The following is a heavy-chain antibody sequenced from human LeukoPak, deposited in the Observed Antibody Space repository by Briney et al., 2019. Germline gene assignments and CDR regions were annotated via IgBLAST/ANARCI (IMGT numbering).Heavy chain of an antibody. CDR1: GGSISSGGYY. J-gene: IGHJ4*02. V-gene: IGHV4-30-2*01. Sequence: SQTLSLTCTVSGGSISSGGYYWSWIRQPPGKGLEWIGSIYYSGSTYYNPSLKSRVAISVDRSKNQFSLKLSSVTAADTAVYYCARGPYDSSGYYYLDYWGQGTLVTVSS. CDR2: IYYSGST. CDR3: ARGPYDSSGYYYLDY. D-gene: IGHD3-22*01.